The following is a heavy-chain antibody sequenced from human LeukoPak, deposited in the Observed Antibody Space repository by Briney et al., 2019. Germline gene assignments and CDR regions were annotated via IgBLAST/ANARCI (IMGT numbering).Heavy chain of an antibody. CDR1: GYTFSDHY. V-gene: IGHV1-2*02. CDR3: ARDEEPDYGGNSFDY. J-gene: IGHJ4*02. CDR2: INPNSSGT. Sequence: GAPVKVSCKASGYTFSDHYIHWVRQAPGHGLKWMGWINPNSSGTNYAQKFQGRVIMTRDTSTSTVYMELSSLRSEDTAVYYCARDEEPDYGGNSFDYWGQGTLVTVSS. D-gene: IGHD4-23*01.